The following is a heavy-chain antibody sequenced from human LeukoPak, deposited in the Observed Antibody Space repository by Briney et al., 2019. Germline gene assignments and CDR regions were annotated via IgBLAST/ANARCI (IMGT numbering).Heavy chain of an antibody. V-gene: IGHV3-30*18. CDR2: ISLDGYKK. J-gene: IGHJ4*02. Sequence: PGGSLRLSCVASGFTFSTYGMHWIRQAPGKGLEWVAVISLDGYKKYYADSVKGRFTVSRDNSKNTLYLQMNSLRAEDTAVYFCAKDGDFWSNSKSNNYSDYWGQGTLVTVSS. CDR1: GFTFSTYG. CDR3: AKDGDFWSNSKSNNYSDY. D-gene: IGHD3-3*01.